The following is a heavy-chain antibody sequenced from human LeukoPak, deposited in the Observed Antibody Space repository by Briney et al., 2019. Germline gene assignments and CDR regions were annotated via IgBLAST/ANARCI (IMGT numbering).Heavy chain of an antibody. V-gene: IGHV4-4*02. J-gene: IGHJ1*01. Sequence: ASETLSLTCAVSGGSISSSNWWSWVRQPPGKGLEWIGEIYHSGSTNYNPSLKSRVTISVDTSKKHFSLKLSSVTAADTAVYYCARRGSSSWWPYFQHWGQGTLVTVSS. CDR3: ARRGSSSWWPYFQH. CDR1: GGSISSSNW. CDR2: IYHSGST. D-gene: IGHD6-13*01.